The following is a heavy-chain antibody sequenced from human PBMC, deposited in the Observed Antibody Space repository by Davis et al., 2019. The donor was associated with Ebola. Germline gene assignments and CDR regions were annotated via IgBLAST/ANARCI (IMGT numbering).Heavy chain of an antibody. CDR2: IYYSGST. J-gene: IGHJ2*01. Sequence: SETLSLTCTVSGGSISSSSYYWGWIRQPPGKGLEWIGSIYYSGSTYYNPSLKSRVTISVDTSKNQFSLKLNSVTAADTAVYYCARDLQTYYYDSSGYYGSYWYFDLWGRGTLVTVSS. V-gene: IGHV4-39*02. CDR1: GGSISSSSYY. D-gene: IGHD3-22*01. CDR3: ARDLQTYYYDSSGYYGSYWYFDL.